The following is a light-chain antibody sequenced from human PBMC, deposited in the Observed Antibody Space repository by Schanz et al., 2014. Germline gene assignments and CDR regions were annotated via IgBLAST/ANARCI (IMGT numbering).Light chain of an antibody. CDR2: RNT. V-gene: IGLV1-40*01. CDR3: AAWDDRLNGVV. CDR1: SSNIGAGFD. Sequence: QSVLTQPPSVSGAPGQRVTISCTGNSSNIGAGFDVHWYQQLPGTAPKLLIYRNTNRPSGVPDRFSGSKSGASASLAITGLQAEDEADYYCAAWDDRLNGVVFGGGTKLTVL. J-gene: IGLJ2*01.